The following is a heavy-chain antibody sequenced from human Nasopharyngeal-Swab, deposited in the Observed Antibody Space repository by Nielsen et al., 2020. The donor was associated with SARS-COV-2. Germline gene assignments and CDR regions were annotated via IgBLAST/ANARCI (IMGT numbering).Heavy chain of an antibody. Sequence: GGSLRLSCAASGFTFSGYAMYWIRQAPGKGLEWVSSISSSSSYIYYADSVKGRFTISRDNAKNSLYLQMNSLRAEDTAVYYCARVGGYYDSSGYGGDFDYWGQGTLVTVSS. CDR3: ARVGGYYDSSGYGGDFDY. J-gene: IGHJ4*02. CDR1: GFTFSGYA. D-gene: IGHD3-22*01. V-gene: IGHV3-21*01. CDR2: ISSSSSYI.